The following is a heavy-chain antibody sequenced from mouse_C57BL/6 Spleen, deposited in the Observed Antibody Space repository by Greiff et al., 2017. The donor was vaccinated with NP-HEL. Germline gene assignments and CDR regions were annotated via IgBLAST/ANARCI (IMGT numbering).Heavy chain of an antibody. CDR3: ARGYYGSSPYFDY. D-gene: IGHD1-1*01. J-gene: IGHJ2*01. V-gene: IGHV1-69*01. CDR2: IDPSDSYT. Sequence: VQLQQPGAELVMPGASVKLSCKASGYTFTSYWMHWVKQRPGQGLEWIGEIDPSDSYTKYNQKFKGKATLTVDKSSNTAYMQLSSLTSQDSAVYYCARGYYGSSPYFDYWGQGTTLTVSS. CDR1: GYTFTSYW.